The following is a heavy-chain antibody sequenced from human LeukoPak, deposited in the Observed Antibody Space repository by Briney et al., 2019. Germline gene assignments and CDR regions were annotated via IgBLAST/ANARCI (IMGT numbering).Heavy chain of an antibody. D-gene: IGHD6-19*01. CDR3: ARWWLAGAVAGLFDY. CDR1: GYTFTGYY. Sequence: GASVKVSCKASGYTFTGYYMHWVRQAPGQGLEWMGWINPNSGGTNYAQKFQGRVTMTRDTSISTAYMELSRLRSDDTAVHYCARWWLAGAVAGLFDYWGQGTLVTVSS. CDR2: INPNSGGT. V-gene: IGHV1-2*02. J-gene: IGHJ4*02.